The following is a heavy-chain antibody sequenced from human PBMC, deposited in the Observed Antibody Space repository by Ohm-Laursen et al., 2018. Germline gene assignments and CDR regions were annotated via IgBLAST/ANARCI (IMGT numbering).Heavy chain of an antibody. J-gene: IGHJ4*02. Sequence: SDTLSLTCAVYGGSFSDYYWSWIRQPPGKGLEWIGEINHSGSTNYNPSLKSRVTISVDTSKNQFSLKLSSVTAADTAVYYCARGLSAIVYWGQGTLVTVSS. D-gene: IGHD2-15*01. CDR3: ARGLSAIVY. V-gene: IGHV4-34*01. CDR2: INHSGST. CDR1: GGSFSDYY.